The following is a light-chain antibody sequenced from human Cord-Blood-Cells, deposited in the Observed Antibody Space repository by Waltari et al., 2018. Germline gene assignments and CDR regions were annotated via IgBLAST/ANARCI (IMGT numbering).Light chain of an antibody. CDR3: QAWDSSTVV. V-gene: IGLV3-1*01. CDR1: KLGDKY. J-gene: IGLJ2*01. Sequence: QPPSVSVSPGQTASITCSGDKLGDKYARWYQQKPGQSPVLVIYQDSKRPSGIPERFSGSNSGNTATLTISGTQAMDEADYYCQAWDSSTVVFGGGTKLTVL. CDR2: QDS.